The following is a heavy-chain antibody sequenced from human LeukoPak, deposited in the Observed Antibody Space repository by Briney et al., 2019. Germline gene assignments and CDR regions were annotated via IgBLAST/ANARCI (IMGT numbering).Heavy chain of an antibody. J-gene: IGHJ3*02. V-gene: IGHV1-2*02. CDR1: GYTFTVYY. D-gene: IGHD3-9*01. CDR3: ARAYYDILTGQPDAFDI. CDR2: INPNSGGT. Sequence: ASVTVSCKASGYTFTVYYMHWVRQAPGQGREWMGWINPNSGGTNYAQKFQGRVTMTRDTSISTAYMELSRLRSDDTAVYYCARAYYDILTGQPDAFDIWGQGTMVTVSS.